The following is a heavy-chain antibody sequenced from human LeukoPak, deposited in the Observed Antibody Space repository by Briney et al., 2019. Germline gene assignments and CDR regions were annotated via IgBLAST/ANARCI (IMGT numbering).Heavy chain of an antibody. D-gene: IGHD3-3*01. Sequence: SGGSLRLSCAASGFTFSDHYMDWVRQAPGKGLEWVSAISDSGGNTYYADSVQGRFTISRDNSKNTLYLQMNSLRAEDTAVYYCAKESVFASYYGMDVWGQGTTVTVSS. J-gene: IGHJ6*02. CDR1: GFTFSDHY. V-gene: IGHV3-23*01. CDR2: ISDSGGNT. CDR3: AKESVFASYYGMDV.